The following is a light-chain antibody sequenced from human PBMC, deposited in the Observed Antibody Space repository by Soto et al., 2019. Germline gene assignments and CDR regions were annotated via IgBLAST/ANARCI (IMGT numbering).Light chain of an antibody. CDR3: QQGYSTPCT. J-gene: IGKJ1*01. Sequence: DIQMTQSPSSLSASVGDIVTITCRTSQSINAYLSWYQQQPGKAPNLLIFTASSLQGGVPSRFSRSGSGAGFPLTISSLHPEDFATYYCQQGYSTPCTFGQGTNVEIK. CDR2: TAS. V-gene: IGKV1-39*01. CDR1: QSINAY.